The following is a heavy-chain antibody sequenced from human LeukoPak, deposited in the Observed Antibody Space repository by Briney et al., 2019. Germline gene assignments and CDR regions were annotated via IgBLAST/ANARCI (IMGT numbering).Heavy chain of an antibody. D-gene: IGHD3-16*01. V-gene: IGHV4-4*02. CDR1: GGYITQTNW. J-gene: IGHJ4*02. Sequence: PSETLSLTCAVSGGYITQTNWWSWVRQSPGKGLEGIGEMAPSGYSNYNPSLRVRVTMSVDTSKNQFFLKVDSVSAADTAIYYCATSTYSYAWGNWGQGTLVTVSS. CDR3: ATSTYSYAWGN. CDR2: MAPSGYS.